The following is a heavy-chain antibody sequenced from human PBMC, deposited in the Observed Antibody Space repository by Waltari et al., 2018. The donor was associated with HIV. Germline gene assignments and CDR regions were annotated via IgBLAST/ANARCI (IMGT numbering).Heavy chain of an antibody. J-gene: IGHJ3*02. CDR1: GSSIGSGYS. D-gene: IGHD6-19*01. Sequence: QVQLQESGPGLVKPSETLSLTCAVSGSSIGSGYSWGWIRQPPGKGLEWIGSIYHSGSTYYNPSLKSRVTISEDTSKNQFSLKLTSVIAADTAVYFCARSRYSSGWLGDASDIWGQGTMVIVSS. CDR3: ARSRYSSGWLGDASDI. V-gene: IGHV4-38-2*01. CDR2: IYHSGST.